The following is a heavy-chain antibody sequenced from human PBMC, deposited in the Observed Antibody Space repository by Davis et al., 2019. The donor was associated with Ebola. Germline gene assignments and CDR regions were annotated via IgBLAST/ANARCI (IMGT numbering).Heavy chain of an antibody. Sequence: MPSETLSLTCTVSGGSISSSSYNWGWIRQPPGKGLEWIGSIYYSGSTYYNPSLKSRVTISVDTSKNQFSLKLSSVTAADTAVYYCASGLRKLGATPLHVYWGQGTLVTVSS. J-gene: IGHJ4*02. V-gene: IGHV4-39*01. CDR2: IYYSGST. CDR3: ASGLRKLGATPLHVY. D-gene: IGHD1-26*01. CDR1: GGSISSSSYN.